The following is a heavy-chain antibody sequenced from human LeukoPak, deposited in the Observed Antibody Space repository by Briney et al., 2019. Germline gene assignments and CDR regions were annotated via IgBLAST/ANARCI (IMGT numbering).Heavy chain of an antibody. J-gene: IGHJ4*02. CDR2: IKEDGREK. Sequence: PGGSLRLSCAASGFTFSSYAMSWVRQAPGKGLEWVANIKEDGREKYYVDSVKGRFTISRDNAESSLYLQMNSLRAEDTALYYCATFSNYDPPFDYWGQGTLVTVSS. D-gene: IGHD4-11*01. CDR1: GFTFSSYA. V-gene: IGHV3-7*01. CDR3: ATFSNYDPPFDY.